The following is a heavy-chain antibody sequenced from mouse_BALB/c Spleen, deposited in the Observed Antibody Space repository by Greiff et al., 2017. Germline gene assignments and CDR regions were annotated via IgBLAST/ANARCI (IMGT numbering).Heavy chain of an antibody. V-gene: IGHV5-12-2*01. CDR3: ARNYYGSSRYFDV. CDR2: ISNGGGST. CDR1: GFAFSSYT. D-gene: IGHD1-1*01. Sequence: DVMLVESGGGLVKPGGSLKLSCAASGFAFSSYTMSWVRQTPEKRLEWVAYISNGGGSTYYPDTVKGRFTISRDNAKNTLYLQMSSLKSEDTAMYYCARNYYGSSRYFDVWGAGTTVTVSS. J-gene: IGHJ1*01.